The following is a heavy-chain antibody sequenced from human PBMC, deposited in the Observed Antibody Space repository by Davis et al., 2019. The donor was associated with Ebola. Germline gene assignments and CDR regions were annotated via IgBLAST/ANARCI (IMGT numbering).Heavy chain of an antibody. Sequence: SETLSLTCTVSGGSISSGDYYWSWIRQPPGKGLEWIGYIYYSGSTYYNPSLKSRVTISVDTSKNQFSLKLSSVTAADTAVYYCARQDGYSGSCFDYWGQGTLVTVSS. CDR2: IYYSGST. CDR1: GGSISSGDYY. J-gene: IGHJ4*02. CDR3: ARQDGYSGSCFDY. V-gene: IGHV4-30-4*01. D-gene: IGHD1-26*01.